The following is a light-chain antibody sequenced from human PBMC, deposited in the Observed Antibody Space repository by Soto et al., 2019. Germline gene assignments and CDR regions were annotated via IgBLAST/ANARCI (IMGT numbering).Light chain of an antibody. CDR1: QSVSSN. CDR2: GAS. CDR3: QHWNNWPPWT. J-gene: IGKJ1*01. Sequence: EIVMTQSPATLSVSPGERATLSCRASQSVSSNLAWYQQKPGQAPRLLIYGASTRATGVPARFSGSGSGTEFTLTISSLRSEDFAVYYWQHWNNWPPWTFGQGTKVEIK. V-gene: IGKV3-15*01.